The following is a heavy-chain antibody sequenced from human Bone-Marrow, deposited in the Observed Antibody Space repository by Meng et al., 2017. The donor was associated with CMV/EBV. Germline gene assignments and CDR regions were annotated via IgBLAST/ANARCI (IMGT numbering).Heavy chain of an antibody. V-gene: IGHV1-69*02. CDR3: ARVVGAFGVVITRFDQ. D-gene: IGHD3-3*01. CDR1: GGTFSSYT. Sequence: SVKVSCKASGGTFSSYTISWVRQAPGQGLEWMGRIIPILGIANYAQKFQGRVTITADKSTSTAYMELSSLRAEDTAVYYCARVVGAFGVVITRFDQWGQGTLVTVSS. J-gene: IGHJ4*02. CDR2: IIPILGIA.